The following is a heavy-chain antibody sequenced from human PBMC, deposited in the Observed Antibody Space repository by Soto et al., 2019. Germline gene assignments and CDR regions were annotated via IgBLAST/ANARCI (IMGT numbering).Heavy chain of an antibody. CDR3: ARTGGPSKGYCTNGVCPGYDY. D-gene: IGHD2-8*01. CDR1: GGTFSSYA. CDR2: IIPIFGTA. J-gene: IGHJ4*02. Sequence: SVKVSCKASGGTFSSYAISWVRQAPGQGLEWMGGIIPIFGTANYAQKFQGRVTITADESTSTTYMELSSLRSEDTAVYYCARTGGPSKGYCTNGVCPGYDYWGQGTLVTVSS. V-gene: IGHV1-69*13.